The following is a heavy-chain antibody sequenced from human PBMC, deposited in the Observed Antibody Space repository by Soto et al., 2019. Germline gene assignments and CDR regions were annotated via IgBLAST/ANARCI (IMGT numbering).Heavy chain of an antibody. CDR1: GYTFTSYG. D-gene: IGHD5-12*01. CDR3: ARDPQMATNPSDY. J-gene: IGHJ4*02. Sequence: ASVKVSCKASGYTFTSYGISWVRQAPGQGLEWMGWISAYNGNTNYAQRLQGRVTMTTDTSTSTAYIELRILRSDDTAVYYCARDPQMATNPSDYWGQGTLVTVSS. CDR2: ISAYNGNT. V-gene: IGHV1-18*01.